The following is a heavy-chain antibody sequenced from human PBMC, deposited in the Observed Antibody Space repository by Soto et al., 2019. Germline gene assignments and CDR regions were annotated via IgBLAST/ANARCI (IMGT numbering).Heavy chain of an antibody. CDR3: VKCRGGNNFYFFD. Sequence: PGGSLRLSCSATGFTFSSYSMHWVRQAPWKGLEYVSGIRGNGDPPFYADSVKGRFTISRDNSKNTLYLQMSSLSADDTAVYYRVKCRGGNNFYFFDWGQEALDTVSS. D-gene: IGHD5-12*01. J-gene: IGHJ4*02. CDR1: GFTFSSYS. V-gene: IGHV3-64D*06. CDR2: IRGNGDPP.